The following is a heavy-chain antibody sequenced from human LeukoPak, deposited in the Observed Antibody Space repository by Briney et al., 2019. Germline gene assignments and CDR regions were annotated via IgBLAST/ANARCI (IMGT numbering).Heavy chain of an antibody. J-gene: IGHJ5*02. CDR1: GFTFSSYG. CDR2: ISGGGDNT. D-gene: IGHD4-17*01. Sequence: GGTLRLSCAASGFTFSSYGMSWVRQAPGKGLEWVSTISGGGDNTYYAESVKGRFTISRDNSKNRLYLKMNSLRAEDTAVYYCAKESTVTPGSVNWFDPWGQGTLVTVSS. V-gene: IGHV3-23*01. CDR3: AKESTVTPGSVNWFDP.